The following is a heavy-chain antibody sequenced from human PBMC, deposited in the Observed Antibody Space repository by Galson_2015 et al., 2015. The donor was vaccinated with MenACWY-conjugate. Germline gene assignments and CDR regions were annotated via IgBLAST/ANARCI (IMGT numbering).Heavy chain of an antibody. V-gene: IGHV5-51*01. D-gene: IGHD1-26*01. Sequence: SPGDSETRYSPAFEGRVTISADNSITTAYLQWNSLQASDTAMYYCARHPPGGRGIDVWGQGTTVTVSS. J-gene: IGHJ6*02. CDR3: ARHPPGGRGIDV. CDR2: SPGDSET.